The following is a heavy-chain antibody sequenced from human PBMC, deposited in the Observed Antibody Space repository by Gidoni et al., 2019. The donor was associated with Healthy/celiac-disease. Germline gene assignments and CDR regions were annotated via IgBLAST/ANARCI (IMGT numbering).Heavy chain of an antibody. J-gene: IGHJ2*01. CDR3: ARAVDYGDYSWYFDL. CDR1: GVTFSSYA. Sequence: QVQLVQSGAEVKKPGSSVKVSCKASGVTFSSYAISWVRQAPGQGLAWMGGIIPIFGTANYAQKFQGRVTITADESTSTAYMELSSLRSEDTAVYYCARAVDYGDYSWYFDLWGRGTLVTVSS. CDR2: IIPIFGTA. V-gene: IGHV1-69*01. D-gene: IGHD4-17*01.